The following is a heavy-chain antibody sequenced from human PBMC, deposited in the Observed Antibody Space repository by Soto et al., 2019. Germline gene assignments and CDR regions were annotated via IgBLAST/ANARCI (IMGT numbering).Heavy chain of an antibody. D-gene: IGHD1-26*01. CDR3: ARTWELIQFDS. Sequence: QLQLQESGSGLVKPSQTLSLTCAVSGGSISGSAYSWSWIRQPPGKGLEWIGYIYDTGSTYYNPSLKSLVTISVDRAKNQFSLNVHSVTAADTAVYYCARTWELIQFDSWGQGALVTVSS. V-gene: IGHV4-30-2*01. CDR1: GGSISGSAYS. J-gene: IGHJ4*02. CDR2: IYDTGST.